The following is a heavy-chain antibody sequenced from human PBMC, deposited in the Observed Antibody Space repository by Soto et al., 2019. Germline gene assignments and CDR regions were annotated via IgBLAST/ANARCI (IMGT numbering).Heavy chain of an antibody. CDR1: GGSISSGGYY. D-gene: IGHD4-17*01. Sequence: QVQLQESGPGLVKPSQTLSLTCTVSGGSISSGGYYWSWIRQHPGKGLEWIGYSYYSGRTYYNPSPKSRVTIPLDTSNHQFSLELSSVPAADTAEYYCARGVRHYGGNSEGDYWGQGTLVTVSS. V-gene: IGHV4-31*03. J-gene: IGHJ4*02. CDR2: SYYSGRT. CDR3: ARGVRHYGGNSEGDY.